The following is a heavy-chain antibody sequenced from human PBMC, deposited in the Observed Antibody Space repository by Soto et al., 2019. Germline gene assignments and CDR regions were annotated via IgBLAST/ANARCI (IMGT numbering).Heavy chain of an antibody. D-gene: IGHD2-2*02. CDR3: ARTHSVVPAAITYYYGMDV. CDR1: GFTFSSYA. V-gene: IGHV3-30-3*01. CDR2: ISYDGSNK. Sequence: PGGSLRLSCAASGFTFSSYAMHWVRQAPGKGLEWVAVISYDGSNKYYADSVKGRFTISRDNSQNTLYLQMNSLRAEDTAVYYCARTHSVVPAAITYYYGMDVWGQGTTVTVSS. J-gene: IGHJ6*02.